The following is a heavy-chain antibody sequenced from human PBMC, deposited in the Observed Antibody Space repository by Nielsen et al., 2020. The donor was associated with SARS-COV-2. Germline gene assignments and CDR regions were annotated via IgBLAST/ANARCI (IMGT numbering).Heavy chain of an antibody. CDR2: INWNGGSI. V-gene: IGHV3-20*04. J-gene: IGHJ4*02. CDR3: AKDPSDGYSSSWYFDY. CDR1: GFTFDDYG. D-gene: IGHD6-13*01. Sequence: GGSLRLSCAASGFTFDDYGMSWVRQAPGKGLEWVPGINWNGGSIAYADSVKGRFTISRDNAKSSMYLQMNSLRAEDTALYYCAKDPSDGYSSSWYFDYWGQGTLVTVSS.